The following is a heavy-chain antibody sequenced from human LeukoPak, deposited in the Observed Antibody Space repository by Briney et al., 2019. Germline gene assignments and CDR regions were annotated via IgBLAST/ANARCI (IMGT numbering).Heavy chain of an antibody. J-gene: IGHJ4*02. Sequence: HLGGSLRLSCAASGFTFSSYWMSWVRQAPGKGLEWVANIKQGGSEKYYVDSVKGRFTISRDNAKNTLYLQMNSLRAEDTAVYYCVRDDDRPDNGLDYWGQGTLVTVSS. D-gene: IGHD3-22*01. CDR1: GFTFSSYW. V-gene: IGHV3-7*01. CDR2: IKQGGSEK. CDR3: VRDDDRPDNGLDY.